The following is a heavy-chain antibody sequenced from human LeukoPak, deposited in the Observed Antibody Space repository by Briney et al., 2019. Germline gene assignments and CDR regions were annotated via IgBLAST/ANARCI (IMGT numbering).Heavy chain of an antibody. D-gene: IGHD3-9*01. CDR2: IYHSGST. CDR1: GGSISSGGYY. J-gene: IGHJ4*02. Sequence: SQTLSLTCTVSGGSISSGGYYWSWIRQPPGKGLEWIGYIYHSGSTYYNPSLKSRVTISVDRSKNQFSLKLSSVTAADTAVYYCASLTIPRALIDYWGQGTLVTVSS. V-gene: IGHV4-30-2*01. CDR3: ASLTIPRALIDY.